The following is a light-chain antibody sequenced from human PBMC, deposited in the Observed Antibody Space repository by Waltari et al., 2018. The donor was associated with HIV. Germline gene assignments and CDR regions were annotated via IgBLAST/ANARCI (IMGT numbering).Light chain of an antibody. CDR1: SPNIGNNF. CDR2: DNN. J-gene: IGLJ3*02. CDR3: GTWDTSLSAGV. V-gene: IGLV1-51*01. Sequence: QAVLTQPPSVSAAPGKKATIACSGGSPNIGNNFVSWYQQFPGKAPKVLIYDNNKRPPGVPDRFSGSRSGTSATLGVAGLQTGDEADYYCGTWDTSLSAGVFGGGTKLTVL.